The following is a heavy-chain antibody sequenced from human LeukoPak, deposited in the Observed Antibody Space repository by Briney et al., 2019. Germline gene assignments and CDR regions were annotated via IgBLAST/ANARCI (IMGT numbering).Heavy chain of an antibody. CDR1: GFTFSNYA. CDR3: ARGGLLGLGEFNEDYMDV. Sequence: GGSLRLSCAACGFTFSNYALTWVRQAPGKGLEWVSSFSGSVDNTYYADSVWGRFTISTDNSKSTVYLQMNSPRAEDTAIYYCARGGLLGLGEFNEDYMDVWGKGTSVTVSS. CDR2: FSGSVDNT. V-gene: IGHV3-23*01. J-gene: IGHJ6*03. D-gene: IGHD3-10*01.